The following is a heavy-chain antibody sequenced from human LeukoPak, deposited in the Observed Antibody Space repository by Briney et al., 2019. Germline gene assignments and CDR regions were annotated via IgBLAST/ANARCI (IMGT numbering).Heavy chain of an antibody. CDR1: GFTFSSYS. Sequence: KAGGSLRLSCAASGFTFSSYSMNWVRQAPGKGLEWVSSISSSSSYIYYADSVKGRFTISRDNAKNSLYLQMNSLRAEDTAVYYCAKDLRYYYDSSGYYYGRPLDYWGQGTLVTVSS. V-gene: IGHV3-21*01. CDR2: ISSSSSYI. D-gene: IGHD3-22*01. CDR3: AKDLRYYYDSSGYYYGRPLDY. J-gene: IGHJ4*02.